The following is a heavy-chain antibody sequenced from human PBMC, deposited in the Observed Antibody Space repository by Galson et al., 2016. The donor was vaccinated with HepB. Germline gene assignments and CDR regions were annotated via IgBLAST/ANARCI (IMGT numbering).Heavy chain of an antibody. D-gene: IGHD4-23*01. CDR1: GLIFSDHY. CDR2: SRNKLHSFTT. Sequence: SLRLSCAASGLIFSDHYMDWVRQAPGKGLEWVARSRNKLHSFTTEYAASVKGRFTISRDDSRSSVYLQMNSLQPEDTAVYYCTRGHLVTTGFYGMDVWGQGTTVTVSS. J-gene: IGHJ6*02. CDR3: TRGHLVTTGFYGMDV. V-gene: IGHV3-72*01.